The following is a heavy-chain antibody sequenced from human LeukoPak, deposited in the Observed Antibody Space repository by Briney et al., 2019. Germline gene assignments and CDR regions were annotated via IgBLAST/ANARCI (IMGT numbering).Heavy chain of an antibody. J-gene: IGHJ4*02. CDR3: AKSDFWSGGQKTFDY. CDR2: ISGSGGST. CDR1: GFTFSSYG. V-gene: IGHV3-23*01. Sequence: GGTLRLSCAASGFTFSSYGMSWVRQAPGKGLEWVSAISGSGGSTYYADSVKGRFTISRDNSKNTLYLQMNSLRAEDTAVYYCAKSDFWSGGQKTFDYWGQGTLVTVSS. D-gene: IGHD3-3*01.